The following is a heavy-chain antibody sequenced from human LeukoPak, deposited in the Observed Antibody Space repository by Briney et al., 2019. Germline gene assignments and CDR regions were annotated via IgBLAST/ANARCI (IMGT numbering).Heavy chain of an antibody. V-gene: IGHV1-69*06. Sequence: SVKVSCKASGGTFSSYAISWVRQAPGQGLEWMGGIIPIFGTANYAQKFQGGVTITADKSTSTAYMELSSLRSEDTAVYYCARVTRYALVDYWGQGTLVTVSS. CDR1: GGTFSSYA. J-gene: IGHJ4*02. CDR3: ARVTRYALVDY. D-gene: IGHD1-1*01. CDR2: IIPIFGTA.